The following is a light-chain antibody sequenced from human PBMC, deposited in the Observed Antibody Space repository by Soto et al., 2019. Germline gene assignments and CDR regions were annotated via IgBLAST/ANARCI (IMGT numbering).Light chain of an antibody. CDR1: QSLLHSNGYNY. Sequence: DIVMTQSPLSLPVTPGEPASISCRSSQSLLHSNGYNYLDWYLQKPGQSPQLLIYLCSNRASGVADRLSGSGSGTDFTLKISRVEAEDVGVYYCMQALQTPPTFGQGTRLEIK. CDR3: MQALQTPPT. V-gene: IGKV2-28*01. CDR2: LCS. J-gene: IGKJ5*01.